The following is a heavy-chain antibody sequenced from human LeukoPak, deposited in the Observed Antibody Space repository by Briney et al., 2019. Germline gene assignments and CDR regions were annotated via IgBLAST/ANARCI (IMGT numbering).Heavy chain of an antibody. Sequence: PGGSLRLSCAASGFTFSSYSMNWVGQAPGKGLEWVSSISSSSSYIYYADSVKGGFTISRDTAKTSLYLQMNSLRAEDTAVYYCARDQGGYDLFDYWGQGTLVTVSS. CDR2: ISSSSSYI. CDR3: ARDQGGYDLFDY. V-gene: IGHV3-21*01. CDR1: GFTFSSYS. J-gene: IGHJ4*02. D-gene: IGHD5-12*01.